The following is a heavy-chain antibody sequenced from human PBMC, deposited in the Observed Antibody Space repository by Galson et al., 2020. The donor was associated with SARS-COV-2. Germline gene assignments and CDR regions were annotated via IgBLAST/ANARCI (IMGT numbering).Heavy chain of an antibody. CDR1: GFTVTNNY. CDR2: IYSAGDT. V-gene: IGHV3-66*01. Sequence: GESLKISCAASGFTVTNNYMGWVRQAPGKGLEWVSVIYSAGDTDYADSVKGRFIISRDNSKNTVFLQMNSLRAEDTAVYYCARGYGSGIDYWGQGTLVTVSS. CDR3: ARGYGSGIDY. D-gene: IGHD3-10*01. J-gene: IGHJ4*02.